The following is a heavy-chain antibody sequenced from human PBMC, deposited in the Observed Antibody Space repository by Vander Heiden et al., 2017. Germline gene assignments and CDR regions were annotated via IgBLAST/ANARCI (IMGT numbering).Heavy chain of an antibody. CDR2: LNPDGTGT. V-gene: IGHV3-74*01. CDR1: GFTFSSYW. D-gene: IGHD3-10*01. Sequence: EVQLVESGGGLVQPGGSLRLSCAASGFTFSSYWMHWVRQAPGKGLVWVSRLNPDGTGTSYAESLKGRFTTSRDNTKNTLYLQMNSLGAEDTAVYYCARAGYYREDYWGQGTLVTVSS. J-gene: IGHJ4*02. CDR3: ARAGYYREDY.